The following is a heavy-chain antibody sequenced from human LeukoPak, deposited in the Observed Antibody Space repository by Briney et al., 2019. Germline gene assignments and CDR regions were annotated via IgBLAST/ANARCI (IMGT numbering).Heavy chain of an antibody. CDR2: IYDSGST. CDR3: ARGVDYGDYPDY. D-gene: IGHD4-17*01. V-gene: IGHV4-39*01. Sequence: SETLSLTCTVSGGSIRSSYYYWGWIRQPPGKGLEWIGSIYDSGSTYYNPSLKSRVTISVDTSKNQFSLKLNSVTAADTAVYYCARGVDYGDYPDYWGQGTLVTVSS. CDR1: GGSIRSSYYY. J-gene: IGHJ4*02.